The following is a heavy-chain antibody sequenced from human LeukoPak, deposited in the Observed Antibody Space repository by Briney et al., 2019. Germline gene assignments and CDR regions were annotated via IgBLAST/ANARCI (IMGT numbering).Heavy chain of an antibody. V-gene: IGHV4-31*03. D-gene: IGHD3-10*01. Sequence: PSETLSLTCTVSGGSISSGGYYWSWIRQHPGKGLEWIGYIYYSGSTYYNPSLKSRVTISVDTSKNQFSLKLSSVTAADTAVYYCARARGRLTRVDYWGQGTTVTVSS. CDR1: GGSISSGGYY. CDR2: IYYSGST. J-gene: IGHJ4*03. CDR3: ARARGRLTRVDY.